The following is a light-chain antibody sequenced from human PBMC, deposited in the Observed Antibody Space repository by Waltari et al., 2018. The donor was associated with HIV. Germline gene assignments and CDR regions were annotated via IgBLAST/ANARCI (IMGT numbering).Light chain of an antibody. CDR3: GTWDSNLSAWV. CDR1: TSNIGDNY. V-gene: IGLV1-51*02. J-gene: IGLJ3*02. CDR2: ENN. Sequence: QYVLKQQPSVSAAPGQKVTFSCSGRTSNIGDNYVSWYRQLPGTAPILLIYENNKRPSGIPDRFSGSKSGTSATLGITGLQTGDEADYYCGTWDSNLSAWVFGGGTKLTVL.